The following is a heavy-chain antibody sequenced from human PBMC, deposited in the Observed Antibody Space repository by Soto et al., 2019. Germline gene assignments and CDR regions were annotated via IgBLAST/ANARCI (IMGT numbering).Heavy chain of an antibody. V-gene: IGHV1-69*13. J-gene: IGHJ6*02. CDR3: ARGHCSSASCYRYYYYGMDV. CDR2: IIPIFGTA. D-gene: IGHD2-2*02. CDR1: GGTFSSYA. Sequence: SVKVSCKASGGTFSSYAISWVRQAPGQGLEWIGGIIPIFGTANYAQKFQGRVTITADESTSTAYMELSSLRSEDTAVYYCARGHCSSASCYRYYYYGMDVWGQGTTVTVSS.